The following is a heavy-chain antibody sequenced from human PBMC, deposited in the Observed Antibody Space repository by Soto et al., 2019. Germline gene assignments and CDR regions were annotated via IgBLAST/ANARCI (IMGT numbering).Heavy chain of an antibody. CDR1: GFTFSNYD. Sequence: GGSLRLSCAASGFTFSNYDMHWVRQAPGKGLEWVAFISDDGSNKYYADSMKGRFTMSRDNSKRTLYLQMSSLRVEDTAVYYCTKRRNVLRFLEWSSGMEVWGQGTTVTV. V-gene: IGHV3-30*18. D-gene: IGHD3-3*01. J-gene: IGHJ6*02. CDR3: TKRRNVLRFLEWSSGMEV. CDR2: ISDDGSNK.